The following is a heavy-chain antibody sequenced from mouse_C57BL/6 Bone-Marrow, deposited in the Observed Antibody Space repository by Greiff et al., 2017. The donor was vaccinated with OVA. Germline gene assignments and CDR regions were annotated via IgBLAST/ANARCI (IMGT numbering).Heavy chain of an antibody. D-gene: IGHD2-4*01. Sequence: QVQLQQPGAELVKPGASVKMSCKASGYTFTSYWITWVKQRPGQGLEWIGDIYPGSGSTNYNEKFKSKATLTVDTSSSTAYMQLSSLTSEDSAVYYCAAHYDYGDGAFAYWGQGTLVTVSA. CDR1: GYTFTSYW. CDR3: AAHYDYGDGAFAY. CDR2: IYPGSGST. J-gene: IGHJ3*01. V-gene: IGHV1-55*01.